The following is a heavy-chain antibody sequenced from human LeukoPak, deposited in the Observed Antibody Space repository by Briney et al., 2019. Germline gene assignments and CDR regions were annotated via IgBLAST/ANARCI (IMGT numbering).Heavy chain of an antibody. D-gene: IGHD3-10*01. V-gene: IGHV3-23*01. Sequence: GGSLRLSCEAAGAASGFTFSTHFLNWVRQAPGKGLEWVPGISGDGHYAYYTDSVEGRFTASRDNSRKTLYLELNNLRVEDTAIYYCAKTFGSGDYWGQGALVTVSS. CDR3: AKTFGSGDY. J-gene: IGHJ4*02. CDR1: GFTFSTHF. CDR2: ISGDGHYA.